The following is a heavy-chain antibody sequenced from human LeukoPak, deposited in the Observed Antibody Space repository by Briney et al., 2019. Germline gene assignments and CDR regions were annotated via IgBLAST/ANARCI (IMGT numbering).Heavy chain of an antibody. J-gene: IGHJ4*02. CDR3: ARVDYSNLFDY. CDR1: GGSISSYY. CDR2: IYYSGST. V-gene: IGHV4-59*01. Sequence: SETLSLTCTVSGGSISSYYWSWIRQPPGKGLEWIGYIYYSGSTNYNPSLKSRVTISVDTSKNRFSLKLSSVTAADTAVYYCARVDYSNLFDYWGQGTLVTVSS. D-gene: IGHD4-11*01.